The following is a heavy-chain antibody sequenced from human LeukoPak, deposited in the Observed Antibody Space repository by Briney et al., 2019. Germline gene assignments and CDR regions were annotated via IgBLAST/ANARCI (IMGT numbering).Heavy chain of an antibody. CDR2: ISPYNTNT. V-gene: IGHV1-18*01. D-gene: IGHD3-9*01. CDR1: GYTFTTYA. Sequence: ASVKVSCKASGYTFTTYAISWVRQAPGQGLEWMGWISPYNTNTNYAQNLQGRVTMTTDTSTSTAYMELRSLRSDDTAVYYCARVVTIRYYYYMDVWAKGPRSPSP. CDR3: ARVVTIRYYYYMDV. J-gene: IGHJ6*03.